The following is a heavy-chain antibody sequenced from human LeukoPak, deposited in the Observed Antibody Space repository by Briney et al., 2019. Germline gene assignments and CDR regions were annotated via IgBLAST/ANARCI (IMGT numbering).Heavy chain of an antibody. J-gene: IGHJ2*01. D-gene: IGHD1-26*01. CDR2: IIPIFGTA. V-gene: IGHV1-69*01. CDR3: ARQTWDREYWYFGL. CDR1: GGTFSSYA. Sequence: SVKVSCKASGGTFSSYAISWVRQAPGQGLEWMGGIIPIFGTANYAQKFQGRVTITADESTSTAYMELSSLRSEDTAMYYCARQTWDREYWYFGLWGRGTLVTVSS.